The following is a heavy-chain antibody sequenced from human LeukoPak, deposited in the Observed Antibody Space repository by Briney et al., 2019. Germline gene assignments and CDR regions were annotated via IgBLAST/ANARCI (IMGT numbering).Heavy chain of an antibody. CDR1: GGSISGSSW. CDR3: ARNSGNTDFDH. V-gene: IGHV4-4*02. CDR2: VFHSGST. D-gene: IGHD1-26*01. J-gene: IGHJ4*02. Sequence: PSETLSLTCAVSGGSISGSSWWTWVRQSPGKGLEWIGEVFHSGSTNYNPSLKSRVTISVDKSKNQFSLKLSSVTAADTAVYYCARNSGNTDFDHWDQGTLVTVSS.